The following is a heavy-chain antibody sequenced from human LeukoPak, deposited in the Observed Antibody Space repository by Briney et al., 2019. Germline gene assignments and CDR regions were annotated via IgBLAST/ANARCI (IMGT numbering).Heavy chain of an antibody. CDR2: IKQDGSEK. V-gene: IGHV3-7*01. Sequence: GRSLRLSCAASGFTFSSYAMHWVRQAPGKGLEWVANIKQDGSEKYYVDSVKGRFTISRDNAKNSLYLQMNSLRAEDTAVYYCARSYSSSSNWFDPWGQGTLVTVSS. CDR1: GFTFSSYA. CDR3: ARSYSSSSNWFDP. J-gene: IGHJ5*02. D-gene: IGHD6-6*01.